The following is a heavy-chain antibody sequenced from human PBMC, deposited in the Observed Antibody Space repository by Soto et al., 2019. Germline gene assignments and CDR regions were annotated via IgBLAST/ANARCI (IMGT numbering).Heavy chain of an antibody. CDR3: ARIPRYYYDSRRRKDWYFDL. Sequence: QLQLQESGSGLVKPSQTLSLTCVVSGGSISSGGYSWSWIRQPPGRGLEWIGYIYHSGSTYINPSLKSRVTISIDRSKNQFSLKLSSVTAADTAVYFSARIPRYYYDSRRRKDWYFDLWGRGTLITVSS. J-gene: IGHJ2*01. CDR2: IYHSGST. CDR1: GGSISSGGYS. D-gene: IGHD3-22*01. V-gene: IGHV4-30-2*01.